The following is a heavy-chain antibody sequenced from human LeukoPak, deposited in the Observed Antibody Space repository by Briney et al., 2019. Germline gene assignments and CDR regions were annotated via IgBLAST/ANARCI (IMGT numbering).Heavy chain of an antibody. V-gene: IGHV4-38-2*02. CDR1: GYSISSGYY. J-gene: IGHJ6*03. D-gene: IGHD6-6*01. CDR2: IYHSGST. CDR3: ARVVAARRKNYYYYMDV. Sequence: SETLSLTCTVSGYSISSGYYWGWIRQPPGKGLEWIGSIYHSGSTYYNPSLKSRVTISVDTSKNQFSLKLSSVTAADTAVYYCARVVAARRKNYYYYMDVWGKGTTVTVSS.